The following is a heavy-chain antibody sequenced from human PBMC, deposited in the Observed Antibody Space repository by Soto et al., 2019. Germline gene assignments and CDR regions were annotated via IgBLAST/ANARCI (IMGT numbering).Heavy chain of an antibody. J-gene: IGHJ4*02. CDR3: ARADYCDSYSYYFLPSGFDF. CDR1: GDSISTDSYF. V-gene: IGHV4-39*01. D-gene: IGHD3-22*01. CDR2: IFYSGST. Sequence: QVQLQESGPGLVKPSGTLSLTCTVSGDSISTDSYFWAWIRQPPGKGLEWIGGIFYSGSTYYNPSLKNRVTISVDTSHNRFTLKLDSVSAADTAIYYCARADYCDSYSYYFLPSGFDFWGQGTLVTVSS.